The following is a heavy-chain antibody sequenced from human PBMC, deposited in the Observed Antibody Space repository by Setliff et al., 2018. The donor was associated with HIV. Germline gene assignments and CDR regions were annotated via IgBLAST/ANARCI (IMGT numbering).Heavy chain of an antibody. J-gene: IGHJ4*02. CDR1: GGSISNYF. V-gene: IGHV4-59*01. Sequence: SETLSLTCTVSGGSISNYFWSWIRQPPGKGLEWIGYIYYSGSTKYNPSLNSRVTISVDTSKNQFSLKLTSVTAADTAVYYCARYSPRGYTLTGPYWGQGTLVTVSS. D-gene: IGHD6-25*01. CDR3: ARYSPRGYTLTGPY. CDR2: IYYSGST.